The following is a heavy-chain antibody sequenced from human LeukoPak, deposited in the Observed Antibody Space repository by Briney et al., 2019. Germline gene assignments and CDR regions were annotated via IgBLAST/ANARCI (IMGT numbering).Heavy chain of an antibody. V-gene: IGHV3-23*01. J-gene: IGHJ4*02. D-gene: IGHD3-16*02. CDR3: TKDWGVISWPPYFDS. CDR1: GFAFRFYA. CDR2: ISGSGGST. Sequence: PGGSLRLSCAASGFAFRFYAIHWVRQGPGNRLEWVSAISGSGGSTYYSDSVKGRFTVSRDNSKNTLYLQMNSLRAEDSAIYYCTKDWGVISWPPYFDSWGQGTLVTVSS.